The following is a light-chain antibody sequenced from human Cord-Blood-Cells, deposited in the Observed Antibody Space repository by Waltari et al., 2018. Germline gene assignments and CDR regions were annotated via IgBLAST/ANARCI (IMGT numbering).Light chain of an antibody. V-gene: IGKV3-11*01. CDR2: DAS. CDR1: QSVSSY. Sequence: EIVLTQSPATLSLSPGERATLPCRASQSVSSYLAWYQQKPGQAPRLLIYDASNRATGIPARFSGSGSVTDLTLTISSLEPEDFAVYYCQQRSNWPPTFGGGTKVEIK. J-gene: IGKJ4*01. CDR3: QQRSNWPPT.